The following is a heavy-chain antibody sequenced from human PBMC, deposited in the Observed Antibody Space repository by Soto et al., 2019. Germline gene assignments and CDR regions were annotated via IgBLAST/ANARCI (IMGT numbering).Heavy chain of an antibody. CDR1: GAALNSGNYY. V-gene: IGHV4-31*03. Sequence: SETLSLTCSVSGAALNSGNYYCSWILQVPGKGLEWIGHIYVTVAVDYNPSLRDRITISQDTSERQFSMNMRLVTAADTAVYYCARTYYNDSSGYPPVYWGQGTLVTVSS. CDR2: IYVTVAV. CDR3: ARTYYNDSSGYPPVY. J-gene: IGHJ4*02. D-gene: IGHD3-22*01.